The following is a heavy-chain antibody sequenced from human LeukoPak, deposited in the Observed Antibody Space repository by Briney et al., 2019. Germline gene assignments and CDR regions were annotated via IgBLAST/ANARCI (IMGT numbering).Heavy chain of an antibody. CDR3: ARDQDSSGYYPY. Sequence: GASVKVSCKASGFTFTSSAVQWVRQARGQRLEWIGWIVVGSGNTNYAQKFQERVTITRDMSTSTAYMELSSLRSEDTAVYYCARDQDSSGYYPYWGQGTLVTVSS. V-gene: IGHV1-58*01. D-gene: IGHD3-22*01. CDR1: GFTFTSSA. J-gene: IGHJ4*02. CDR2: IVVGSGNT.